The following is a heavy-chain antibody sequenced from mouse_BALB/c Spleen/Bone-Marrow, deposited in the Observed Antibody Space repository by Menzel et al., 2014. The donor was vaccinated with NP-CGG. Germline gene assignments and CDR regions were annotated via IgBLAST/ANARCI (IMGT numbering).Heavy chain of an antibody. CDR1: GFTFSSYA. CDR3: ARHGGKGYAMDY. V-gene: IGHV5-9-3*01. D-gene: IGHD2-1*01. J-gene: IGHJ4*01. CDR2: ISTGGSYT. Sequence: EVQLQQSGGGLVKPGGSLKLSCAASGFTFSSYAMSWVRQTPEKRLEWVATISTGGSYTYYPDSVKGRFTISRDNAKNALYLQMSSLRSEDTAVYYCARHGGKGYAMDYWGQGTSVTVSS.